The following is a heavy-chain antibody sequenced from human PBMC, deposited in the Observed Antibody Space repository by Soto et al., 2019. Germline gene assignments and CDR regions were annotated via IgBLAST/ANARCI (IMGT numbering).Heavy chain of an antibody. CDR2: MHHSGSI. D-gene: IGHD3-9*01. CDR1: GDSISSGGHY. J-gene: IGHJ4*02. Sequence: PSKTLSITCSVSGDSISSGGHYWGWIRLNPGKGLEWIGYMHHSGSIYYNSSLKSRVNISIDRSKNQFSLKLSSVTAAYTAVYYCARVQYFWGQGILVPVSS. V-gene: IGHV4-31*03. CDR3: ARVQYF.